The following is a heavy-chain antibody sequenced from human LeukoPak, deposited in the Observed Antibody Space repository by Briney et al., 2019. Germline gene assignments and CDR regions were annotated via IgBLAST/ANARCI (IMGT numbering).Heavy chain of an antibody. Sequence: PSETLSLTCTVSGGSISSYYWSWIRQPPGKGLEWIGYIYYSGSTNYNPSLKSRVTISVDTSTNSFSLKLRSVTAADTAVYYCAGGLTGGWAAVFDYWGRGILVTVSS. CDR1: GGSISSYY. J-gene: IGHJ4*01. CDR3: AGGLTGGWAAVFDY. V-gene: IGHV4-59*12. CDR2: IYYSGST. D-gene: IGHD1-26*01.